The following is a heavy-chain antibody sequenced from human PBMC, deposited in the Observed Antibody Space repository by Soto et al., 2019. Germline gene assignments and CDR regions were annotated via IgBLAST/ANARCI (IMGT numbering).Heavy chain of an antibody. CDR1: GFTFSSYA. CDR3: AIDGVDDGDADAFDN. Sequence: QVQLVESGGGVVQPGRSLRLSCAASGFTFSSYAMHWVRQAPGKGLEWVAVISYDGSNKYYADSVKGRSTISRNKSTIALYRQLDSLRGEATAVYYCAIDGVDDGDADAFDNWGQGTMVTVSS. CDR2: ISYDGSNK. J-gene: IGHJ3*02. D-gene: IGHD4-17*01. V-gene: IGHV3-30-3*01.